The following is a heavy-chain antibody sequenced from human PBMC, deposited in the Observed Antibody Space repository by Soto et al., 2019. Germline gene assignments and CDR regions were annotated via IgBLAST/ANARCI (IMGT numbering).Heavy chain of an antibody. CDR2: INDSGST. CDR1: GGSFRGYF. Sequence: PSETLSLTCAVSGGSFRGYFWSWIRQSPDKGLEWIGEINDSGSTYYNPSFRSRLTLSVDTSKSQISLRLTSVSAADSAVYYCQGGDFWGQGTRVTVSS. J-gene: IGHJ4*02. CDR3: QGGDF. D-gene: IGHD3-16*01. V-gene: IGHV4-34*01.